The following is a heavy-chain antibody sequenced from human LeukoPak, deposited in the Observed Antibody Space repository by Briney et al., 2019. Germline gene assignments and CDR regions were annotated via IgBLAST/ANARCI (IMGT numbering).Heavy chain of an antibody. D-gene: IGHD2-21*02. J-gene: IGHJ4*02. CDR3: ARDWVVLTAAGLDY. CDR2: ISVYNGNT. CDR1: GYTFTSYG. Sequence: GASVKVSCKASGYTFTSYGISWVRQAPGQGLEWMGWISVYNGNTNYAQKLQGRVTMTTDTSTSTAYMELRSLRSDDTAVYYCARDWVVLTAAGLDYWGQGTLVTVSS. V-gene: IGHV1-18*01.